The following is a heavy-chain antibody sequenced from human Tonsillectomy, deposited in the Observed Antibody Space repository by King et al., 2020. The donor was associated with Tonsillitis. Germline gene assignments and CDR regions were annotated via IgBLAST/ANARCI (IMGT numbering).Heavy chain of an antibody. Sequence: QLQESGPGLVKPSQTLSLTCTVSGGSISSGDYYWSWIRQPPGKGLEWIGYIYYSGSTYYNPSLKSRVTISVDTSKNQFSLKLSSVTAADTAVYYCARVTMIVVVATYDAFDIWGQGTMVTVSS. V-gene: IGHV4-30-4*01. D-gene: IGHD3-22*01. J-gene: IGHJ3*02. CDR3: ARVTMIVVVATYDAFDI. CDR1: GGSISSGDYY. CDR2: IYYSGST.